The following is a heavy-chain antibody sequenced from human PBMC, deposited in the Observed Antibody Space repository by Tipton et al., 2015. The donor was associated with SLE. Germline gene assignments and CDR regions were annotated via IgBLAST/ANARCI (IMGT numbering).Heavy chain of an antibody. CDR1: GFTFSTYA. CDR3: ARVVAAAGTAFDI. CDR2: ISSNGGTT. Sequence: SLRLSCAASGFTFSTYAMHWVRQAPGKGLEHVSAISSNGGTTYYADSVKDRFTISRDNSKNQFSLKLSSMTAADTAVYYCARVVAAAGTAFDIWGQGTMVTVSS. D-gene: IGHD6-13*01. J-gene: IGHJ3*02. V-gene: IGHV3-64*02.